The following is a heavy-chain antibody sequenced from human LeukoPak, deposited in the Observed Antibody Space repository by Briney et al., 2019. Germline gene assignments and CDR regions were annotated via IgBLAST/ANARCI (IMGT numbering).Heavy chain of an antibody. Sequence: ASVKVSCKASGYTFTGYYIHWVRQAPGQGLEWMGRSNPNSGGTNYAQKFQGRVTMTRDTSISTAYMELSRLRSDDTAVYYCARDPDWNYVVDYWGQGTLVTVSS. V-gene: IGHV1-2*06. D-gene: IGHD1-7*01. CDR2: SNPNSGGT. J-gene: IGHJ4*02. CDR1: GYTFTGYY. CDR3: ARDPDWNYVVDY.